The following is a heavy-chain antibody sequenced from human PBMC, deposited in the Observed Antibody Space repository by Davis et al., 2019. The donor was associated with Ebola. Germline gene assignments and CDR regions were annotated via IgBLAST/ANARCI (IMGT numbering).Heavy chain of an antibody. CDR2: TYYSSKWYN. CDR1: GDSVSSGG. V-gene: IGHV6-1*01. J-gene: IGHJ4*02. D-gene: IGHD3-3*01. CDR3: ARGWLRGYLDY. Sequence: HSQTLSLTCAISGDSVSSGGWNWIRQSPSRGLEWLGRTYYSSKWYNDYAVSVKSRITINPDTSKNQFSLQLSSVTPEDTAVYYCARGWLRGYLDYWGQGTLVTVSS.